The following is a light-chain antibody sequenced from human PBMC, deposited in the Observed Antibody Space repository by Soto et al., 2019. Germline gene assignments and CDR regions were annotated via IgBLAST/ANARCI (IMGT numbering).Light chain of an antibody. CDR3: QQRSNWPPF. Sequence: ESVLTQSPATLSLSPGERATLSCRASQSVSSYLAWYQQKPGQAPRLLIYDASNRATGIPARFSGSGSGTDFTLTISSLEPEDFAVYYCQQRSNWPPFFGPGTKWIS. CDR2: DAS. CDR1: QSVSSY. J-gene: IGKJ3*01. V-gene: IGKV3-11*01.